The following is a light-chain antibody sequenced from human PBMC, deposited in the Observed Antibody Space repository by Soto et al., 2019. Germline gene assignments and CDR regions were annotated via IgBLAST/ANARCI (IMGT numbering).Light chain of an antibody. CDR1: SSDLTYNS. Sequence: QSVLTQPVSVSGSLGQSISISCTEDSSDLTYNSVSWYQHHPHKAPKLIIYDVSYRPSGVSTRFSGSQSAGSASLTISGLQAEDEADYYCSSSTPTRGLVFGSGTKVTVL. CDR3: SSSTPTRGLV. CDR2: DVS. J-gene: IGLJ1*01. V-gene: IGLV2-14*01.